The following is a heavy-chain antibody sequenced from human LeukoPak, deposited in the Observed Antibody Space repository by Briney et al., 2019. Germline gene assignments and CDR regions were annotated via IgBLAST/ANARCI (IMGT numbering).Heavy chain of an antibody. CDR1: GFTFSSYG. D-gene: IGHD5-18*01. Sequence: GGSLRLSCAASGFTFSSYGMHWVRQAPGKGLEWVAVIWYDGSNKYYADSVQGRFTISRDNSKNTLYLEMNSLRAGDTAVYYCAKDQDGGYNYGFDSWGQGTLVTVSS. V-gene: IGHV3-33*06. CDR2: IWYDGSNK. J-gene: IGHJ4*02. CDR3: AKDQDGGYNYGFDS.